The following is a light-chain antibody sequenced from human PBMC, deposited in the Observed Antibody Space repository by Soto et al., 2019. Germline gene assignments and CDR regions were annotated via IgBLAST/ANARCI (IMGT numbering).Light chain of an antibody. CDR1: QSVSSN. J-gene: IGKJ1*01. CDR3: QQYNNWPPLT. Sequence: EIVMTQSPATLSVSPGERATLSCRASQSVSSNLAWYQQKPGQAPRLLIYGASTRATGIPARFSGSGSGTEFTLTISSLHSEAFAVYYCQQYNNWPPLTFGQGTKVEIK. V-gene: IGKV3-15*01. CDR2: GAS.